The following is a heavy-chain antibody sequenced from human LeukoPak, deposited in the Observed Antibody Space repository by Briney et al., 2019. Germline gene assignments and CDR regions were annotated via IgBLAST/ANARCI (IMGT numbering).Heavy chain of an antibody. D-gene: IGHD3-3*01. CDR2: IIPIFGTA. J-gene: IGHJ4*02. CDR1: GGTFISYA. Sequence: ASVKVSCKASGGTFISYAISWVRQAPGQGLEWMGGIIPIFGTANYAQKFQGRVTITTDESTSTAYMELSSLRSEDTAVYYCARDSPYYDFWSGYYYWGQGTLVTVSS. V-gene: IGHV1-69*05. CDR3: ARDSPYYDFWSGYYY.